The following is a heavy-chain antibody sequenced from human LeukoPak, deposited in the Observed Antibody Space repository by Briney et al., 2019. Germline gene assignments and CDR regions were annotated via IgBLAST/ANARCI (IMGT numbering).Heavy chain of an antibody. CDR3: ARDSDYGVVIAILRD. CDR2: IIPIFGTA. J-gene: IGHJ4*02. CDR1: GGTFSSYA. Sequence: SVKVSCKASGGTFSSYAISWVRQAPGQGLEWMGGIIPIFGTANYAQKFQGRVTITAHESTSTAYMELSSLRSEDTAVYYCARDSDYGVVIAILRDWGQGTLLTVSS. D-gene: IGHD2-21*01. V-gene: IGHV1-69*13.